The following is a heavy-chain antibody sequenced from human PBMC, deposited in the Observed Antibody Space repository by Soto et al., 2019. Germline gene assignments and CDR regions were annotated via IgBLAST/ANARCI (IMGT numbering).Heavy chain of an antibody. CDR1: RFTFSSYG. Sequence: QVQLVESGGGVVQPGRSLRLSCAASRFTFSSYGMHWVRQAPGKGLEWVAVISYDGSNKYYADSVKGRFTISRDNSKNTLYLQMNSLRGEYTAVYYCAKYVAAAGSPFYVMDVWGQGTTVTVSS. D-gene: IGHD6-13*01. J-gene: IGHJ6*02. V-gene: IGHV3-30*18. CDR2: ISYDGSNK. CDR3: AKYVAAAGSPFYVMDV.